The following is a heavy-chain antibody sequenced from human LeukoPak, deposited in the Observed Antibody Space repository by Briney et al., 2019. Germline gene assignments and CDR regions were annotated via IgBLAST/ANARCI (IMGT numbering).Heavy chain of an antibody. D-gene: IGHD6-13*01. CDR1: GFTFNNYW. J-gene: IGHJ5*02. CDR3: ARDLLKQQLVSNWFDP. Sequence: GGSLRLSCAASGFTFNNYWMNWVRQTPGKGLVWVANINQDGGEKYYVDSVKGRFTISRDNAKNSLYLQMNSLRAEDTAVYYCARDLLKQQLVSNWFDPWGQGTLVTVSS. CDR2: INQDGGEK. V-gene: IGHV3-7*01.